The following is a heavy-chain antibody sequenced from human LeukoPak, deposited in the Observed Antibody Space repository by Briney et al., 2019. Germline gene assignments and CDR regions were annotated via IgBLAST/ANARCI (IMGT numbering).Heavy chain of an antibody. CDR1: GFTFDDYA. CDR3: AKEGYYYYGMDV. V-gene: IGHV3-9*01. Sequence: GGSLRLSCAASGFTFDDYAMHWVRQAPGKGLEWVSGISWNSGSMGYADSVKGRFTISRDNAKNSLYLQMNSLRAEDTALYYCAKEGYYYYGMDVWGQGTTVTVSS. J-gene: IGHJ6*02. CDR2: ISWNSGSM.